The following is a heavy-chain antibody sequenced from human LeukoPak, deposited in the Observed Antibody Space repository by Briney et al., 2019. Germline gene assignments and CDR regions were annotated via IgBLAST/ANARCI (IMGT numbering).Heavy chain of an antibody. CDR2: ISSRGSTT. V-gene: IGHV3-48*03. J-gene: IGHJ3*02. CDR1: GFIFGSYE. CDR3: ARDRWSHPGAFDI. D-gene: IGHD3-3*01. Sequence: PGGSLRLSCAASGFIFGSYEMNWVRQAPGKGPEWVSFISSRGSTTYYADSVKGRFTISRDNANNSLYLQMTSLSAADTAVYYCARDRWSHPGAFDIWGQGTMVTVSS.